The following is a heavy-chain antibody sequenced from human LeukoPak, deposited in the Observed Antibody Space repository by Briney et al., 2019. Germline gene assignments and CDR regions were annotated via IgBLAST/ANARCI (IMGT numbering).Heavy chain of an antibody. Sequence: SETLALTWTGAGGSISSYYWSWIRQPPGKGLEWIGYIYYSGSTNYNPSLKSRVTISVDTSKNQFSLELSSVTAADTAVYYCARWGSITTARFDYWGQGTLVTVSS. CDR3: ARWGSITTARFDY. D-gene: IGHD3-16*01. J-gene: IGHJ4*02. CDR2: IYYSGST. CDR1: GGSISSYY. V-gene: IGHV4-59*01.